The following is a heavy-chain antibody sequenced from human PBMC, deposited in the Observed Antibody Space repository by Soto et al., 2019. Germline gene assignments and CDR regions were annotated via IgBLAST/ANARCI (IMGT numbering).Heavy chain of an antibody. D-gene: IGHD1-1*01. J-gene: IGHJ6*02. V-gene: IGHV4-59*01. Sequence: QVQLQESGPGLVKPSETLSLTCTVSGGSISSYYWSWIRQPPGKGLEWIGYIYYSGSTNYNPSLKRRVTISVDTSKNQYTLKLSSVTAADTAVYYCARLPLGTTGTGEIYYGNGMDVRGQGTTVTVSS. CDR3: ARLPLGTTGTGEIYYGNGMDV. CDR2: IYYSGST. CDR1: GGSISSYY.